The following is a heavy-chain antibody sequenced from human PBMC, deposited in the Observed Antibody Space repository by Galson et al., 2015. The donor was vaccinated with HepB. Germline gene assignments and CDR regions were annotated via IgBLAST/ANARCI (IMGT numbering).Heavy chain of an antibody. J-gene: IGHJ4*02. CDR2: IRYDEYEY. CDR3: VRDRTYKGGNFFDF. V-gene: IGHV3-7*03. Sequence: GSLRLSCAASGFSFSDYWMSWIRQAPGKRPEWVANIRYDEYEYYYADFVKGRFTISRDNARNSVFLQMSSLRRDDTAVYYCVRDRTYKGGNFFDFWGQGALVTVSS. CDR1: GFSFSDYW. D-gene: IGHD3-10*01.